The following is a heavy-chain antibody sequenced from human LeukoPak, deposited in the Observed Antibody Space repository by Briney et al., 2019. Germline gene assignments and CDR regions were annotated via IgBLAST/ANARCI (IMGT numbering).Heavy chain of an antibody. J-gene: IGHJ4*02. CDR3: ARDVTAFDY. CDR2: IKEDGSDK. V-gene: IGHV3-7*05. D-gene: IGHD3-16*01. CDR1: GLTFSSYW. Sequence: GGSLRLSCAASGLTFSSYWMSWVRQAPGKGLEWVANIKEDGSDKYYVDFARGRFTISRDNAKNSLYLQMNSLRAEDTAVYYCARDVTAFDYWGQGTLVTVSS.